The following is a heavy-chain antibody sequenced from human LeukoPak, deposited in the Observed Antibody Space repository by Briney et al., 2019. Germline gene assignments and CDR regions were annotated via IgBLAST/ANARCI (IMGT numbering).Heavy chain of an antibody. Sequence: ASVTVSCMPSGYTLTTYGIRWGRQAPGQGLEWMGWIYTYNGNANYAQKFQGRVTLTSDTSTTTAYMELRSLTSDDTAGYYCARESSGVSGMGRFWGQGTLVTVSS. J-gene: IGHJ4*02. D-gene: IGHD3-3*01. CDR3: ARESSGVSGMGRF. CDR1: GYTLTTYG. CDR2: IYTYNGNA. V-gene: IGHV1-18*01.